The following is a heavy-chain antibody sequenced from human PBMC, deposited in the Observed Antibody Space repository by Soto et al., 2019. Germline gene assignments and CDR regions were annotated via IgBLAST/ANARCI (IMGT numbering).Heavy chain of an antibody. D-gene: IGHD3-3*01. Sequence: EVQLVESGGGLVQPGGSLRLSCAASGFTVSSNYMSWVRQAPGKGLEWVSVIYSGGSTYYADSVKGRFTISRDNSKNTLYLQMNSLRAEDTAVYYCAREGSDFWSGSQNWYFDLGGRGTLVTVSS. V-gene: IGHV3-66*01. J-gene: IGHJ2*01. CDR3: AREGSDFWSGSQNWYFDL. CDR1: GFTVSSNY. CDR2: IYSGGST.